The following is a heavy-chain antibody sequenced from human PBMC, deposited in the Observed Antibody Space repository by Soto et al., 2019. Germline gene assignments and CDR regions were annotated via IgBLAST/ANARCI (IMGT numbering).Heavy chain of an antibody. CDR2: ISAYNGNT. CDR3: AREGPAPYYYYGMDV. Sequence: QVQLGQSGGEVKKPGASVKVSLKTSGYSFTPYGISWVRQAPGQGLEWMGWISAYNGNTNYAQKLQGRVTMTTDTSTSTAYMELRSLRSDDTAVYYCAREGPAPYYYYGMDVWGQGSTVTVSS. J-gene: IGHJ6*02. CDR1: GYSFTPYG. V-gene: IGHV1-18*01.